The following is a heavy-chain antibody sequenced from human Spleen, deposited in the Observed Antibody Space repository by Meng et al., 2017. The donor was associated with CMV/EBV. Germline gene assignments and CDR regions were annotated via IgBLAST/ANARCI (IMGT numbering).Heavy chain of an antibody. V-gene: IGHV3-21*04. CDR1: GLTFSACA. Sequence: GGSLRLSCEASGLTFSACAMNWVRQAPGKGLEWVSCLHCTPPYIYYAVSVRGRVTISRDTSKNTLYLQMNSLRAEDTAVYYCTTGHFDYWGRGMLVTVSS. J-gene: IGHJ4*02. CDR3: TTGHFDY. CDR2: LHCTPPYI.